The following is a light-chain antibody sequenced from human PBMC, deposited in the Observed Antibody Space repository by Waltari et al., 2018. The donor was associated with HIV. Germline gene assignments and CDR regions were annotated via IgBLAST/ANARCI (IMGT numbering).Light chain of an antibody. CDR3: SSYTSSSTLGV. CDR2: EVS. CDR1: SSYVGGYNS. J-gene: IGLJ2*01. Sequence: QSALTQPASVSGSPGQSLTISCTGTSSYVGGYNSVSWYQQPPGKAPKLMIYEVSNRPSGVSNRFSGSKSGNTASLTISGLQAEDEADYYCSSYTSSSTLGVFGGGTKLTVL. V-gene: IGLV2-14*01.